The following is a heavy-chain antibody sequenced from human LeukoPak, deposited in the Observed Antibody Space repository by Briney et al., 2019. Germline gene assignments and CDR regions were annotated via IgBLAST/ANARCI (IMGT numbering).Heavy chain of an antibody. CDR3: ARDRQIIVGATNHFDN. CDR1: GFTFSSCS. CDR2: ISRSSSII. Sequence: GGSLRLSCAASGFTFSSCSMNWVRQAPGKGLEWISYISRSSSIIYYADSVKGRFTISRDNAKNSLYLQMNSLRDEDTAVYYCARDRQIIVGATNHFDNWGQGTLVTVSS. D-gene: IGHD1-26*01. V-gene: IGHV3-48*02. J-gene: IGHJ4*02.